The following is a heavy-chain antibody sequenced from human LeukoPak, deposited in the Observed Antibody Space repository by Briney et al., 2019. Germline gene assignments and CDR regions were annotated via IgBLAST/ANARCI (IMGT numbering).Heavy chain of an antibody. Sequence: SETLSLTCTVSGDSIDIYYWSWIRQSAGKGLEWIGRIYTTGSTNYNPSLKSRVAMSVDTSKNQFSLKLSSVTAADTAVYYCARRHGSGWDDAFDIWGQGTMVTVSS. J-gene: IGHJ3*02. CDR2: IYTTGST. CDR3: ARRHGSGWDDAFDI. V-gene: IGHV4-4*07. D-gene: IGHD6-19*01. CDR1: GDSIDIYY.